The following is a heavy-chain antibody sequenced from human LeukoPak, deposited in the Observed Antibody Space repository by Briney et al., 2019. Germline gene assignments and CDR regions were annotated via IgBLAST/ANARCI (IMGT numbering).Heavy chain of an antibody. D-gene: IGHD5-18*01. CDR1: GFTFSDYT. CDR2: ISSTGSAR. CDR3: AREARGYSYGARYDIDY. J-gene: IGHJ4*02. V-gene: IGHV3-48*01. Sequence: PGGSLRLSCAASGFTFSDYTMSWVRQAPGKGLEWVSYISSTGSARDYADSVKGRFTISRGNAKKSLSLLMNSLRAEDTAVYFCAREARGYSYGARYDIDYWGQGTLVTVSS.